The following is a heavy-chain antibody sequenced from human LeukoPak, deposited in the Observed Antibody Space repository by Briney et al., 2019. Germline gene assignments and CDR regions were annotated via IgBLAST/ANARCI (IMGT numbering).Heavy chain of an antibody. CDR1: GGSFSGYY. CDR2: INHSGST. CDR3: ARVGGYCSSTSCRAGYYYYGMDV. J-gene: IGHJ6*02. D-gene: IGHD2-2*01. V-gene: IGHV4-34*01. Sequence: SETLSLTCAVYGGSFSGYYWSWIRQPPGKGLGWIGEINHSGSTNYNPSLKSRVTISVDTSKNQFSLKLSSVTAADTAVYYCARVGGYCSSTSCRAGYYYYGMDVWGQGTTVTVSS.